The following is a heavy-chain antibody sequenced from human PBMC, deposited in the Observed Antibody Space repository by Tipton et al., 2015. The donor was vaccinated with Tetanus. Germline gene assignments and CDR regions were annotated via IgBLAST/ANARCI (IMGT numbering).Heavy chain of an antibody. Sequence: QLVQSGAEVKKPGASVKVSCKPSGYTFTDYHMQWVRQAPGQGLEWMGWIDPKSGDTDFAQKFQGRVTMTRDSSISTVYMELSRLRSYDSAFYYCARDAGPAGGGSFDYWGQGTLVTVAS. CDR2: IDPKSGDT. CDR1: GYTFTDYH. CDR3: ARDAGPAGGGSFDY. J-gene: IGHJ4*02. D-gene: IGHD3-10*01. V-gene: IGHV1-2*02.